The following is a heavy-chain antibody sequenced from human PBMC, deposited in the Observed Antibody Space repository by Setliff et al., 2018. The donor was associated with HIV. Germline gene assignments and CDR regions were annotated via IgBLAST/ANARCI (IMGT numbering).Heavy chain of an antibody. CDR3: ARGYGSGSYYNWFDP. Sequence: ASVKVSCKASGYTFTGYYMHWVRQAPGQGLEWMGRINPNSGGTNYAQKFQGRVTMTRETSISTAYMELSRLRSDDTAVYYCARGYGSGSYYNWFDPWGQGTLVTVSS. J-gene: IGHJ5*02. D-gene: IGHD3-10*01. CDR1: GYTFTGYY. V-gene: IGHV1-2*06. CDR2: INPNSGGT.